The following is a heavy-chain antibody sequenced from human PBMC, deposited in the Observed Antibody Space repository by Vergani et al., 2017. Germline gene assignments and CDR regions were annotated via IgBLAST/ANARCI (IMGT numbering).Heavy chain of an antibody. CDR3: ARVPDYYDSSGYYYYYYGMDV. J-gene: IGHJ6*02. V-gene: IGHV4-39*07. CDR1: GGSISSSSYY. CDR2: IYYSGST. Sequence: QLQLQESGPGLVKPSETLSLTCTVSGGSISSSSYYWGWIRQPPGKGLEWIGSIYYSGSTNYNPSLKSRVTISVDTSKNQCSLKLSSVTAADTAVYYCARVPDYYDSSGYYYYYYGMDVWGQGTTVTVSS. D-gene: IGHD3-22*01.